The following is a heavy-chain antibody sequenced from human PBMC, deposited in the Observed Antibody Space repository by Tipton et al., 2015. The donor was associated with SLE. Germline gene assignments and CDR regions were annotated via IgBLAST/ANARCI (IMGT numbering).Heavy chain of an antibody. CDR2: IYYSGST. CDR1: GGSIIIHY. V-gene: IGHV4-59*11. Sequence: TLSLTCTVSGGSIIIHYWSWIRQPPGKGLDWIGYIYYSGSTNYNPSLKSRVTISVDTSKNQFSLKLSSVTAADTAVYYCARGWDYLDQAGIDYWGQGNLVTVSS. J-gene: IGHJ4*02. D-gene: IGHD1-7*01. CDR3: ARGWDYLDQAGIDY.